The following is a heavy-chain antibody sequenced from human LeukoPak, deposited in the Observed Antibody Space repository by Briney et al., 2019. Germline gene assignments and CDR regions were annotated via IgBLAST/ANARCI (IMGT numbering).Heavy chain of an antibody. J-gene: IGHJ6*04. CDR3: TPTADPHV. D-gene: IGHD6-13*01. Sequence: GRFPRLSCAASGFTFSNYWMAWVRQAPGKGLEWVGRIKSKTDGEATDYAAPVKGRFTISRDDSKNTLYLQMNSLKTEDTAVYYCTPTADPHVWGKGTTVTVSS. CDR2: IKSKTDGEAT. V-gene: IGHV3-15*01. CDR1: GFTFSNYW.